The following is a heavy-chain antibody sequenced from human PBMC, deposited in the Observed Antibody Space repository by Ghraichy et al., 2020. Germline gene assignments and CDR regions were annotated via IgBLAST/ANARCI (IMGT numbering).Heavy chain of an antibody. J-gene: IGHJ4*02. CDR2: IYSGGST. CDR1: GFTVSSNY. CDR3: ARERDGPFDY. Sequence: LSLTCAASGFTVSSNYMSWVRQAPGKGLEWVSVIYSGGSTYYADSVKGRFTISRDNSKNTLYLQMNSLRAEDTAVYYCARERDGPFDYWGQGTLVTVSS. V-gene: IGHV3-53*01.